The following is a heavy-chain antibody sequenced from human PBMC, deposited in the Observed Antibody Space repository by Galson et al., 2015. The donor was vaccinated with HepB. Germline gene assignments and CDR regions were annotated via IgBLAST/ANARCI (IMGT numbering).Heavy chain of an antibody. Sequence: ETLSLTCAVYGGSFSGYYWSWIRQPPGKGLEWIGEINHSGSTNYNPSLKSRVTISVDTSKNQFSLKLSSVTAADTAVYYCARGLGLLWFGETYFDYWGQGTLVTVSS. D-gene: IGHD3-10*01. J-gene: IGHJ4*02. CDR3: ARGLGLLWFGETYFDY. CDR1: GGSFSGYY. V-gene: IGHV4-34*01. CDR2: INHSGST.